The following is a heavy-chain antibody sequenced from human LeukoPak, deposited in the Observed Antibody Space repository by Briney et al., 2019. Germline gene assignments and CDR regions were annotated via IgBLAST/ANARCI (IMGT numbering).Heavy chain of an antibody. CDR1: GFTFSSYS. J-gene: IGHJ4*02. CDR3: ARDVDCGDYYHRYRYFDY. CDR2: ISSSSSYI. D-gene: IGHD4-17*01. Sequence: GGSLRLSCAASGFTFSSYSMNWVRQAPGKGLEWVSSISSSSSYIYYADSVKGRFTISRDNAKNSLYLQMNSLRAEDTAVYYCARDVDCGDYYHRYRYFDYWGQGTLVTVSS. V-gene: IGHV3-21*01.